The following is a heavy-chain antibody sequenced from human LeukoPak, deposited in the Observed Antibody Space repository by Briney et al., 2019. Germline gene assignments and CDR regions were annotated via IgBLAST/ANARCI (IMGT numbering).Heavy chain of an antibody. CDR2: ISYDGSNK. CDR1: GFTFSSYA. CDR3: ARFPGDAFDI. Sequence: GGSLRLSCAASGFTFSSYAMHWVRQAPGKGLEWVAVISYDGSNKYYADAVKGRFTISRDNAKNSLYLQMNSLRAEDTAVYYCARFPGDAFDIWGQGTMVTVSS. V-gene: IGHV3-30*04. D-gene: IGHD3-10*01. J-gene: IGHJ3*02.